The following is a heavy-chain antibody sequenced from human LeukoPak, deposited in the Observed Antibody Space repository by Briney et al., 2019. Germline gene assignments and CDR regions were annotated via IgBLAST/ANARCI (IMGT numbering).Heavy chain of an antibody. Sequence: TGGSLRLSCAASGFTFSSYWMSWVRQAPGKGLEWVANIKQDGSEKYYVDSVKGRFTISRDNAKNSLYLQMNSLRAEDTAVYYCARFLSSSWYVGNTFWYWGQGTLVTVSS. V-gene: IGHV3-7*01. CDR3: ARFLSSSWYVGNTFWY. D-gene: IGHD6-13*01. CDR1: GFTFSSYW. CDR2: IKQDGSEK. J-gene: IGHJ4*02.